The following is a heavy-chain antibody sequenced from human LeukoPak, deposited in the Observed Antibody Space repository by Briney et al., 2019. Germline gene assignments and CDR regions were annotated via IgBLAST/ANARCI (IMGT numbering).Heavy chain of an antibody. J-gene: IGHJ6*03. CDR3: ARRRGYCSGGSCHYYYYYMDV. CDR1: GGSISSYY. D-gene: IGHD2-15*01. V-gene: IGHV4-4*09. CDR2: IYTSGST. Sequence: SETLSLTCTVSGGSISSYYWSWIRQPPGKGLEWIGYIYTSGSTNYNPSLKSRVTILVDASKNQFSLKLSSVTAADTAVYYCARRRGYCSGGSCHYYYYYMDVWGKGTTVTVSS.